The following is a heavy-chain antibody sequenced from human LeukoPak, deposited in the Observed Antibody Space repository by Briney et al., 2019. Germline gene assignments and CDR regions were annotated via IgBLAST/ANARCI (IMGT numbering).Heavy chain of an antibody. Sequence: SETLSLTCTVSGGSISSNAYYWGWIRQPPGKGLEWIGSIFYSGDTFYEPSLKGRVTISADASKNQLSLKMNFETAADTAIYYCGRHGGNSYGFLFFDYWGQGTLVSASS. D-gene: IGHD5-18*01. CDR3: GRHGGNSYGFLFFDY. CDR2: IFYSGDT. J-gene: IGHJ4*02. V-gene: IGHV4-39*01. CDR1: GGSISSNAYY.